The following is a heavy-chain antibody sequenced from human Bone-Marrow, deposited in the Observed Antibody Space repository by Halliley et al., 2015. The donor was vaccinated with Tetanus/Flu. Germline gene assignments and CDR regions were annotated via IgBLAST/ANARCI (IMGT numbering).Heavy chain of an antibody. CDR3: ARDQWGLDY. Sequence: EWVGHIRNKANSYTTKYAASVKGRFTISRDDSKNSLYLQMNSLKTGDTAVYYCARDQWGLDYWGQGTLVTVSS. J-gene: IGHJ4*02. V-gene: IGHV3-72*01. D-gene: IGHD1-26*01. CDR2: IRNKANSYTT.